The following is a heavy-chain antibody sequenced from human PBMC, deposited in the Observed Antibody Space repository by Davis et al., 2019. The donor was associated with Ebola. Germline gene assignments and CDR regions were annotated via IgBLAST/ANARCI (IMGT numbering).Heavy chain of an antibody. CDR2: ISYDGSNK. J-gene: IGHJ6*02. CDR3: ARVEDSLRDRGYYGMDV. D-gene: IGHD4-17*01. CDR1: GFTFSSYA. V-gene: IGHV3-30*04. Sequence: PGGSLRLSCAASGFTFSSYAMHWVRQAPGKGLEWVAVISYDGSNKYYADSVKGRFTISRDNSKNTLYLQMNSLRAEDTAVYYCARVEDSLRDRGYYGMDVWGQGTTVTVSS.